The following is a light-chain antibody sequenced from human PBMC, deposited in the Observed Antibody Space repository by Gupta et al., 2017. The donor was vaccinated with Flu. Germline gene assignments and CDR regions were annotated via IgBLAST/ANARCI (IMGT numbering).Light chain of an antibody. V-gene: IGKV1-6*01. Sequence: AIQMAQSPSSLSASVGDGVTVTCRASQDIRITLGWYQQKPGKAPKLRIYNASTLQTGVPSRFSGSGSGTDFTLTISSLQAEDFATYYCRHEHNYPLTFGGGTKVEIK. CDR3: RHEHNYPLT. CDR1: QDIRIT. CDR2: NAS. J-gene: IGKJ4*01.